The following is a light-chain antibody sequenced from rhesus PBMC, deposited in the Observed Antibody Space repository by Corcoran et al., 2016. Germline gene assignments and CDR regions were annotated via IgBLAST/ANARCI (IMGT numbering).Light chain of an antibody. CDR3: QQGYSIPLT. J-gene: IGKJ3*01. V-gene: IGKV1-33*02. CDR1: QGISNA. Sequence: DIQMSQSPSSLSAPGGDKVTITCRASQGISNALAWYQQKPGKAPKLLIYVAATLESGVPSRFSGSRSRTAFPLTISSLQTEDFATYYSQQGYSIPLTFGPGAKLDIK. CDR2: VAA.